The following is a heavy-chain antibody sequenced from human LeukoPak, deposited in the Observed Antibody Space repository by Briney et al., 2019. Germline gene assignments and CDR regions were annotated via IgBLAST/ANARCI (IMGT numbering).Heavy chain of an antibody. Sequence: SVKVSCKASGGTFSSYAISWVRQAPGQGLEWMGGIIPIFGTANYAQKFQGRVTITADESTSTAYMELSSLRSEDTAVYYRARARLLRFYDYVWGSSLDYWGQGTLVTVSS. J-gene: IGHJ4*02. V-gene: IGHV1-69*13. CDR2: IIPIFGTA. D-gene: IGHD3-16*01. CDR3: ARARLLRFYDYVWGSSLDY. CDR1: GGTFSSYA.